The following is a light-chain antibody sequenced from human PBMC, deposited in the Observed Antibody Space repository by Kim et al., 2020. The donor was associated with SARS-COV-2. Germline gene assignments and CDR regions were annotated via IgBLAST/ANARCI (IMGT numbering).Light chain of an antibody. CDR3: QQYGSSPWT. J-gene: IGKJ1*01. CDR2: GAS. V-gene: IGKV3-20*01. Sequence: SPGERATSSCRASQSVSSSYVAWYQQKPGQAPRLLIYGASSRATGIPDRFIGSGSATDFTITISRREPEEFAVYYCQQYGSSPWTFGQGTKVDIK. CDR1: QSVSSSY.